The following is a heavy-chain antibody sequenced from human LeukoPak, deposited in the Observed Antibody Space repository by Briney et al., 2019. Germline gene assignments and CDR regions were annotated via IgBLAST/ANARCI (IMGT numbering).Heavy chain of an antibody. V-gene: IGHV3-21*01. CDR1: GFTFSSYS. CDR2: ISRSSSYI. CDR3: ARDGYYGDYPFDY. J-gene: IGHJ4*02. Sequence: GGSLRLSCAASGFTFSSYSMNWVRQAPGKGLEWVSSISRSSSYIYYVDSVKGRFTISRDNAKNSLYLQMNSLRAEDTAVYYCARDGYYGDYPFDYWGQGTLVTVSS. D-gene: IGHD4-17*01.